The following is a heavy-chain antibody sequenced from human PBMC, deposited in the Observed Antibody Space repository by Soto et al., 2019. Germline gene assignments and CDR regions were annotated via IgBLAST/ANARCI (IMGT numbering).Heavy chain of an antibody. CDR1: VGSTTSGPNY. CDR2: ISGSGST. V-gene: IGHV4-31*03. Sequence: VQLQESGPGLLKPYKALALPATVSVGSTTSGPNYWSWIRHHQGKGREWIGYISGSGSTYYSPSLKSRVLMSLDTSENQFSLRLTSVTAADTAVYYCARDQGYTYGYSFDFWGQGALVTVSS. D-gene: IGHD5-18*01. J-gene: IGHJ4*02. CDR3: ARDQGYTYGYSFDF.